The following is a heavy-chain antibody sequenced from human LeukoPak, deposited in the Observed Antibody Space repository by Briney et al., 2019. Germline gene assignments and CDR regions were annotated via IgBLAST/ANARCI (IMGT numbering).Heavy chain of an antibody. Sequence: SVQVSRKACVYTFTGYYLHGVRQAAGQELAGMGWINPNSAGTNYAQNFHGRVTMTRDTSISTAYMELSRLRSDDTAVYYCARGVSGSYYREDWFDPWGPGTLVTVSS. D-gene: IGHD1-26*01. CDR1: VYTFTGYY. CDR2: INPNSAGT. CDR3: ARGVSGSYYREDWFDP. J-gene: IGHJ5*02. V-gene: IGHV1-2*02.